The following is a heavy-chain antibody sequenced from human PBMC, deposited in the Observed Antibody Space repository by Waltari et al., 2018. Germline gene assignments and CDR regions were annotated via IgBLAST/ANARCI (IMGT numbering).Heavy chain of an antibody. CDR1: GFHFRGLP. D-gene: IGHD3-22*01. V-gene: IGHV3-7*01. J-gene: IGHJ4*02. Sequence: DVRLVESGGGLVQPGGSLSLSCGTLGFHFRGLPMHWVRQAPGKGLEWVAAIQHDGSREYYVDSLKGRFTISRDNAKSSLFLQINNLRVEDTATYYCATFGGYFSLGSAYFDNWGQGTLVSVSS. CDR2: IQHDGSRE. CDR3: ATFGGYFSLGSAYFDN.